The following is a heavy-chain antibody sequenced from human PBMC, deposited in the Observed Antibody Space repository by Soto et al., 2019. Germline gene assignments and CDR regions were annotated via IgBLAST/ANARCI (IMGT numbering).Heavy chain of an antibody. D-gene: IGHD3-22*01. CDR2: VSNDGIRK. V-gene: IGHV3-30*03. CDR3: ARWVGGSMYDNSGKYDS. J-gene: IGHJ5*01. Sequence: ESGGGVVQPGRSLRLTCAASGFIFSGSGIHWVRQAPGKGLEWVALVSNDGIRKYYGDSVKGRFTISRDNAENTLYLQMNSLRAEDTAVYYCARWVGGSMYDNSGKYDSWGQGTLVTVSS. CDR1: GFIFSGSG.